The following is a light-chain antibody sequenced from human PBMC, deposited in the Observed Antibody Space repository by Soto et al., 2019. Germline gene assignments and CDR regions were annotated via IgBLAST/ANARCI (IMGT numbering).Light chain of an antibody. CDR2: GAS. V-gene: IGKV3-20*01. CDR1: QSVSSSY. CDR3: QHYGSSPET. Sequence: IVVTQSPGRLLFFPGERATLSCRASQSVSSSYLAWYQQKPGQAPRLLIYGASSRATGIPDRFSGSGSGTDFTLTISRLEPEDFAVYYCQHYGSSPETFGQGTKLDI. J-gene: IGKJ1*01.